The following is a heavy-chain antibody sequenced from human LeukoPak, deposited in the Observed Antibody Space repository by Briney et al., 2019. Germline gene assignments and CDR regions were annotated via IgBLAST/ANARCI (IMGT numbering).Heavy chain of an antibody. CDR1: GGSIRNYY. J-gene: IGHJ4*02. CDR3: ARVLHRTNYSDRRGYLYFDH. CDR2: IFYSGTT. V-gene: IGHV4-59*01. D-gene: IGHD3-22*01. Sequence: SETLSLTCTVSGGSIRNYYWSWLRQPPGKGLECIGYIFYSGTTNYNPSLESRVTISVDTSNNQFSLKLTSVAAADTAVYYCARVLHRTNYSDRRGYLYFDHWGQGTLVTVSS.